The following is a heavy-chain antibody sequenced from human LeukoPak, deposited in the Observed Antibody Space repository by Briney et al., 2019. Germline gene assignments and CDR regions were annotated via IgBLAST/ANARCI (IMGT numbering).Heavy chain of an antibody. D-gene: IGHD3-10*01. J-gene: IGHJ5*02. V-gene: IGHV3-74*01. Sequence: GGSLRLSCAASGFTFSSSWIHWVRQTPGEGLVWVSRINSDGTTINYADSVEGRFTIFRDNAKNTLYLQMNSLRAEDTALYYCARAGYYYFDPWGQGTLVTVSS. CDR3: ARAGYYYFDP. CDR1: GFTFSSSW. CDR2: INSDGTTI.